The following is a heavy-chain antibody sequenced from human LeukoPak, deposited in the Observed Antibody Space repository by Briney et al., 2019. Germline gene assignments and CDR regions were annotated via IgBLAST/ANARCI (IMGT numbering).Heavy chain of an antibody. D-gene: IGHD2-2*01. CDR2: ISAYNGNT. CDR1: GYTFSSYG. J-gene: IGHJ5*02. Sequence: ASVKVSCKASGYTFSSYGISWGRQAPGQALEWMGWISAYNGNTNYAQMLQCRVTMTTDTSTSTAYMEVRSLRSDDTAMYYCARDVGDIVTIPAAISVPWGQGTLVTVSS. CDR3: ARDVGDIVTIPAAISVP. V-gene: IGHV1-18*01.